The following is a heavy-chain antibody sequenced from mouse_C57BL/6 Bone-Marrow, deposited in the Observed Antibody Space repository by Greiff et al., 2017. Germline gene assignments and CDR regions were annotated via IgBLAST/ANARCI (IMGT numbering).Heavy chain of an antibody. V-gene: IGHV1-56*01. Sequence: QVQLQQSGPELVKPGASVKISCKAPGYTFTSHWMQWVRQRPGQGLEWIGDIFPGSGSTYYNEKFKGKATLTVDTSSSTAYMQLSSLTSEDSAVYFCATSYYDGGLDYWGTGTTLTVSS. D-gene: IGHD1-1*02. J-gene: IGHJ2*01. CDR1: GYTFTSHW. CDR2: IFPGSGST. CDR3: ATSYYDGGLDY.